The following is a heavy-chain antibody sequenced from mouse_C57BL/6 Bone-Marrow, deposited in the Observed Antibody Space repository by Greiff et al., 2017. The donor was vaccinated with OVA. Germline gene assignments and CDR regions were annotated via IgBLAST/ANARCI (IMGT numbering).Heavy chain of an antibody. J-gene: IGHJ1*03. CDR2: IDPSDSYT. CDR1: GYTFTSYW. V-gene: IGHV1-69*01. D-gene: IGHD1-1*01. Sequence: QVQLQQPGAELVMPGASVKLSCKASGYTFTSYWMHWVKQRPGQGLEWIGEIDPSDSYTNYNQTFQGKSTLTVDKSSSTAYMQLSSLTSEDSAVYYCARSPNYYGSSHWYFDVWGTGTTVTVSS. CDR3: ARSPNYYGSSHWYFDV.